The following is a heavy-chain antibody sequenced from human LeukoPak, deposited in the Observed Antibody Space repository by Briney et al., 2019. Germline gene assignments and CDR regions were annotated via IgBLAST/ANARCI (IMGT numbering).Heavy chain of an antibody. CDR2: ISISSSNI. Sequence: PGGSLRLSCAASGFTFSSYSMNWVRQAPGKGLVWVSSISISSSNIYYVDSVKGRFTISRDNAKNSLNLQMNSLRAEDTAVYYCARDHYYDSSGYIPAGDVFDIWGKGTKVTVSS. CDR3: ARDHYYDSSGYIPAGDVFDI. CDR1: GFTFSSYS. J-gene: IGHJ3*02. V-gene: IGHV3-21*01. D-gene: IGHD3-22*01.